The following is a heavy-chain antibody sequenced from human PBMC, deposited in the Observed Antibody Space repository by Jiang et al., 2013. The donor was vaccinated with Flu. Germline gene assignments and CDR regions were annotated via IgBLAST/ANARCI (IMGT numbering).Heavy chain of an antibody. Sequence: VRQAPGQGLEWMEGVIPILVQQTTHRSSRGRVTITADKSTSTAYMELSSLRSEDTAVYYCARDQNYDFWSGYFRRNNWFDPWGQGTLVTVSS. CDR3: ARDQNYDFWSGYFRRNNWFDP. V-gene: IGHV1-69*06. J-gene: IGHJ5*02. CDR2: VIPILVQ. D-gene: IGHD3-3*01.